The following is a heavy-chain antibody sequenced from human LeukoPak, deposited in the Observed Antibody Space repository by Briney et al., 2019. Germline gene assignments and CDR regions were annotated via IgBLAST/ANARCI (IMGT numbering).Heavy chain of an antibody. Sequence: GGSLTLSCSASGFTFSSYGRHWVRQAPGKGRVWVAVIWYDGSNKYYADSVKGRFTISRDNSKNTLYLQMNSLRAEDTAVYYCARDRGSYWDGGNDYWGQGTLVTVSS. J-gene: IGHJ4*02. CDR1: GFTFSSYG. CDR2: IWYDGSNK. D-gene: IGHD1-26*01. CDR3: ARDRGSYWDGGNDY. V-gene: IGHV3-33*08.